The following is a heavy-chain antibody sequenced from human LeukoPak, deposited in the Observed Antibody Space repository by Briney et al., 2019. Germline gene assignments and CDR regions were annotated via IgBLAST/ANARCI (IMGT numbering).Heavy chain of an antibody. Sequence: GGSLRLSCAASGFTFSSYAMSGVRQAPGKGLEWVSAISGSGGSTYYADSVKGRFTISRDNSKNTLYLQMNSLRAEDTAVYYCAKDAVYYYGSGSYFDYWGQGTLVTVSS. CDR1: GFTFSSYA. D-gene: IGHD3-10*01. CDR3: AKDAVYYYGSGSYFDY. V-gene: IGHV3-23*01. CDR2: ISGSGGST. J-gene: IGHJ4*02.